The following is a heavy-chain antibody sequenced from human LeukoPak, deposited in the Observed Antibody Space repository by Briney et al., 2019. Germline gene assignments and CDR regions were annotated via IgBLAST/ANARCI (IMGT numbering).Heavy chain of an antibody. D-gene: IGHD3-10*01. Sequence: SETLSLTCSVSGGSISSYYWSWIRQPAGKGLEWIGRIYTSGSTNYNPSLKSRVTISVDTSKNQFSLKLSSVTAADTAVYYCARDSSRYGSGSYYNVDWFDPWGQGTLVTVSS. CDR1: GGSISSYY. J-gene: IGHJ5*02. V-gene: IGHV4-4*07. CDR2: IYTSGST. CDR3: ARDSSRYGSGSYYNVDWFDP.